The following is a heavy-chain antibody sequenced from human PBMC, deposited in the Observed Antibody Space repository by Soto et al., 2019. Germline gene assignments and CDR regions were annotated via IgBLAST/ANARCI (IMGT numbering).Heavy chain of an antibody. Sequence: QVQLVQSGAEVKKPGASVKVSCKASGYTFTSYAMHWVRQAPGQRLEWMGWINAGNGNTKYSQKFQGRVTITRDTSASTAYMELSSLRSEDTAVYYCARDFYYRADRYYYYYYMDVWGKGTTVTVSS. D-gene: IGHD1-26*01. CDR1: GYTFTSYA. CDR2: INAGNGNT. J-gene: IGHJ6*03. CDR3: ARDFYYRADRYYYYYYMDV. V-gene: IGHV1-3*01.